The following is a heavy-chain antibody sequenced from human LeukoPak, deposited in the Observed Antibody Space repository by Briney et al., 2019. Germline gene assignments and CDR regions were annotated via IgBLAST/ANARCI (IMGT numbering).Heavy chain of an antibody. J-gene: IGHJ5*01. CDR2: ISGTGGAT. CDR3: VKDPRDTYGTNWFVS. V-gene: IGHV3-23*01. CDR1: GFSFGNYA. D-gene: IGHD2-21*01. Sequence: GGSLRLSCVASGFSFGNYAMSWVRQAPGKGLQWVSQISGTGGATWYAGFARDRFTISRDNSKKTLYLQMSVLRVEDTAIYYCVKDPRDTYGTNWFVSWGQGTLLIVSS.